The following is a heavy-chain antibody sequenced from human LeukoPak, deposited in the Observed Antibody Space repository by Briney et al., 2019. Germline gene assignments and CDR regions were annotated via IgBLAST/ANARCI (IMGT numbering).Heavy chain of an antibody. J-gene: IGHJ5*02. Sequence: GASVKVSCKASGYTFTCYYIHWVRQAPGQGLECVGWINPNSGGTNYAQKFQGRVTMTRDTSISTAYMELSRLRSDDTAVYYCARGGSGSYFSWLDPWGQGTLVTVSS. CDR3: ARGGSGSYFSWLDP. CDR2: INPNSGGT. V-gene: IGHV1-2*02. D-gene: IGHD3-10*01. CDR1: GYTFTCYY.